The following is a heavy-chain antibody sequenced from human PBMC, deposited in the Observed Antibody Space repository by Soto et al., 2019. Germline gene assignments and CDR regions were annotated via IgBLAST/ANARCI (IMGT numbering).Heavy chain of an antibody. J-gene: IGHJ4*02. V-gene: IGHV4-59*01. CDR1: GGSISSSY. D-gene: IGHD6-13*01. CDR2: IHYSASA. CDR3: ASRHSSPYFDY. Sequence: PSETLSLTCTVSGGSISSSYWSWIRQPPGRGLEWIGYIHYSASANYNPSLKSRVTISLDTPKSQFSLKLSSVTAADTAMYYCASRHSSPYFDYWGQGTLVTV.